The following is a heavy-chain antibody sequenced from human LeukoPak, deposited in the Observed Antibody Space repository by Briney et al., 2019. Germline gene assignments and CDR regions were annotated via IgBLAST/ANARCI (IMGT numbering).Heavy chain of an antibody. J-gene: IGHJ5*02. CDR2: INHSGST. V-gene: IGHV4-34*01. CDR3: ARGVAAAWRGLDWFDP. CDR1: GGSFSGYY. Sequence: ASETLSLTCAVYGGSFSGYYWSWIRQPPGKGLEWIGEINHSGSTNYNPSLKSRVTISVDTSKNQFSLKLSSVTAADTAVYYCARGVAAAWRGLDWFDPWGQGNLVTVSS. D-gene: IGHD6-13*01.